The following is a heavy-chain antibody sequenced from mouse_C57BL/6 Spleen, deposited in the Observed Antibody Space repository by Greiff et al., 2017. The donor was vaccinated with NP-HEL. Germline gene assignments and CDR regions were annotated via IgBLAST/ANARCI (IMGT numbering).Heavy chain of an antibody. Sequence: QVQLQQPGAELVKPGASVKLSCKASGYTFTSYWMHWVKQRPGQGLEWIGMIHPNSGSTNYNEKFKSKATLTVDKSSSTAYMQLSSLTSEDSAVYYCAVGHYYGSEAMDYWGQGTSVTVSS. V-gene: IGHV1-64*01. CDR2: IHPNSGST. J-gene: IGHJ4*01. CDR3: AVGHYYGSEAMDY. CDR1: GYTFTSYW. D-gene: IGHD1-1*01.